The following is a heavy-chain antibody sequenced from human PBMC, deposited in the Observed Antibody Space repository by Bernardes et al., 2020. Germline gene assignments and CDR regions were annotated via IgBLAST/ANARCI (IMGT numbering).Heavy chain of an antibody. J-gene: IGHJ6*04. CDR3: ARDLQPDYDFWSGYYVYYYGMDV. CDR1: GFTFSSYS. D-gene: IGHD3-3*01. CDR2: ISSSSSYI. V-gene: IGHV3-21*01. Sequence: GGSLRLSCAASGFTFSSYSMNWVRQAPGKGLEWVSSISSSSSYIYYADSVKGRFTISRDNAKNSLYLQMNSLRAEDTAVYYCARDLQPDYDFWSGYYVYYYGMDVWGKGTTVTVSS.